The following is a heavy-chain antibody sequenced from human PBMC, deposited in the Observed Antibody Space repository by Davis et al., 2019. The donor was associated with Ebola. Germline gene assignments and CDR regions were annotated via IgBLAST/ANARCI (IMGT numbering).Heavy chain of an antibody. CDR3: ASPPSDGSGSYP. CDR2: ISYDGSNK. J-gene: IGHJ5*02. CDR1: GFTFSSYA. Sequence: PGGSLRLSCAASGFTFSSYAMHWVRQAPGKGLEWVAVISYDGSNKYYADSVKGRFTISRDNSKNTLYLQMNSLRAEDTAVYYCASPPSDGSGSYPWGQGTLVTVSS. V-gene: IGHV3-30-3*01. D-gene: IGHD3-10*01.